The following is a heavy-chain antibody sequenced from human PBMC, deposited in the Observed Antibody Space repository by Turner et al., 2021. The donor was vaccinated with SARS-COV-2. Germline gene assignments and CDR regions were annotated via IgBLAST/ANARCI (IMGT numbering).Heavy chain of an antibody. CDR2: INSDVSDT. J-gene: IGHJ4*01. Sequence: EVQLVESGGGSVQPGGSLRLSCAASGFTFSDYWMHWVRQAPGKGLVWVSRINSDVSDTKYADSVRGRFTISRDNAKSTLYLQMNSLRAEDTAGYYCARVRAAGAGSYWPADYWGHGTLVTVSS. D-gene: IGHD3-10*01. V-gene: IGHV3-74*01. CDR3: ARVRAAGAGSYWPADY. CDR1: GFTFSDYW.